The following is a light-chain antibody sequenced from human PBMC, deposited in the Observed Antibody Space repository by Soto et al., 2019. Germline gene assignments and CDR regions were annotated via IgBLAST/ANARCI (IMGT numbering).Light chain of an antibody. CDR3: QQSYSTPPST. Sequence: IQMTQSPSSLSASGGDRVTITCHASQDISNYLNWYQQKPPKAPKLLIYDASNLETGVPSRFSGSGSATDFTPTISSLQPEDFATYYCQQSYSTPPSTFGGGTKVDIK. CDR1: QDISNY. CDR2: DAS. V-gene: IGKV1-39*01. J-gene: IGKJ4*01.